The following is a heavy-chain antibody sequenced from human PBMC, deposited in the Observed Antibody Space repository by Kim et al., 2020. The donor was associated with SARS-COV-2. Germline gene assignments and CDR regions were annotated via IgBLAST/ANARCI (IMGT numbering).Heavy chain of an antibody. CDR3: ARGAFPRGSSGLDS. Sequence: SETLSLTCAVYGGSFNGYYWTWIRQSPGKGLEWIGESKHRGDTSYNPSLGSRVTISVDTSKDQFSLRLRSLTAADTAVYYCARGAFPRGSSGLDSWGQGTLITVSS. J-gene: IGHJ4*02. D-gene: IGHD6-19*01. CDR1: GGSFNGYY. CDR2: SKHRGDT. V-gene: IGHV4-34*01.